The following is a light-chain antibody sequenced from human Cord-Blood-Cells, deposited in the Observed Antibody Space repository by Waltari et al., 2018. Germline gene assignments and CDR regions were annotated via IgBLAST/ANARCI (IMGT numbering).Light chain of an antibody. CDR3: QQSYSTPWT. Sequence: DIQMTQSPSSLSASVGDRVTITCRASQSISSYLNWYQQKPGKAPKLLIYAASRLQSGVPSRFSCSGSGTEFTLTISSLLPEDFATYYCQQSYSTPWTFVQGTKVEIK. CDR1: QSISSY. J-gene: IGKJ1*01. CDR2: AAS. V-gene: IGKV1-39*01.